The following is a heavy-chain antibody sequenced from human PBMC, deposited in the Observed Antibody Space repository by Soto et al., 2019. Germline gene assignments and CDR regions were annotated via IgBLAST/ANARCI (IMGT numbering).Heavy chain of an antibody. D-gene: IGHD2-21*02. V-gene: IGHV4-59*01. Sequence: SETLSLTCTVSGGSISGYYWSWIRQPPGKRLEWIGYIYYSGSTNYNPPLKSRVTMSVDTSKNQFSLKVTSVTAADTAVYYCASAATATPFYFDYWGQGALVTVSS. CDR2: IYYSGST. J-gene: IGHJ4*02. CDR3: ASAATATPFYFDY. CDR1: GGSISGYY.